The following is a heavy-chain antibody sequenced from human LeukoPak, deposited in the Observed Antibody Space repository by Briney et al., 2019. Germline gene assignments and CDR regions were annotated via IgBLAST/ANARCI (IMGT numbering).Heavy chain of an antibody. CDR1: GYTFTSYY. J-gene: IGHJ4*02. CDR3: AVLRPGYSYGPFDY. Sequence: ASVKVSCKASGYTFTSYYMHWVRQAPGQGLEWMGIINPSGGSTSYAQKCQGRVTMTRDKSTSTVYMELSSLRDEDTAVYYCAVLRPGYSYGPFDYWGQGTLVTVSS. V-gene: IGHV1-46*01. D-gene: IGHD5-18*01. CDR2: INPSGGST.